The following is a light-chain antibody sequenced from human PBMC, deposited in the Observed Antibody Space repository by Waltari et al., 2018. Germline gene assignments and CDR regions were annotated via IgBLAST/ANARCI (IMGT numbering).Light chain of an antibody. Sequence: MVLTQSPATLSLSPGERATLSCRASQRLSNRLAWYQQKPGQAPRLLIYDASNRATDTPARFSGSGSGTDFTLTISSLEPEDFAVYYCQQRIDSFSFGQGTKLQIK. CDR2: DAS. CDR1: QRLSNR. CDR3: QQRIDSFS. V-gene: IGKV3-11*01. J-gene: IGKJ2*03.